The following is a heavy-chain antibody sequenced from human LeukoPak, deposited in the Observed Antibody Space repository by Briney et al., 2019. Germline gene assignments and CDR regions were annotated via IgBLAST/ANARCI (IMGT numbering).Heavy chain of an antibody. V-gene: IGHV1-2*02. CDR2: INPNSGGT. D-gene: IGHD3-22*01. Sequence: ASVKVSCKASGYTFTGYYMHWVRQAPGQGLEWMGWINPNSGGTNYAQKFQGRVTMTRDTSISTAYMELSRLRSDDMAVYYCARFRGDYYSGFDYWGQGTLVTVSS. CDR1: GYTFTGYY. CDR3: ARFRGDYYSGFDY. J-gene: IGHJ4*02.